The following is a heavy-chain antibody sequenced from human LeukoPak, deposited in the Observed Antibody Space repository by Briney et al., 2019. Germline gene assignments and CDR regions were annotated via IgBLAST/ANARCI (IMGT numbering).Heavy chain of an antibody. V-gene: IGHV4-59*01. CDR3: ARRRLETPRAFSYRSGWYNWYFDV. Sequence: PSETLSLTCTVSGDSISRYDWSWSRQSPGKGREGSGYVFYSGTTTYNPSLKSRVSMSVDTSKDEFSLKLTSGTAADTAVYFCARRRLETPRAFSYRSGWYNWYFDVWGRGTPVTVSS. CDR1: GDSISRYD. J-gene: IGHJ2*01. CDR2: VFYSGTT. D-gene: IGHD6-19*01.